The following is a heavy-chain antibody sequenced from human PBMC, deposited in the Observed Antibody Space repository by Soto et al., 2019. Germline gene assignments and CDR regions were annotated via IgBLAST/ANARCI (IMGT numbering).Heavy chain of an antibody. CDR3: ARAMVVAANGYYYYYGMDV. Sequence: GASVKVSCKASGYTFTGYYMHWVRQAPGQGLEWMGWINPNSGGTNYAQKFQGWVTMTRDMSISTAYMELSRLRSDDTAVYYCARAMVVAANGYYYYYGMDVWGQGTTVTVSS. CDR2: INPNSGGT. D-gene: IGHD2-15*01. V-gene: IGHV1-2*04. J-gene: IGHJ6*02. CDR1: GYTFTGYY.